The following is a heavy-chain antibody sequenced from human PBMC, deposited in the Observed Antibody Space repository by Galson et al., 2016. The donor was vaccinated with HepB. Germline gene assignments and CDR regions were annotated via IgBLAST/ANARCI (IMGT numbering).Heavy chain of an antibody. CDR2: IYPDDSDT. D-gene: IGHD3-10*01. CDR1: SYW. CDR3: ARVVRGVSGFDP. Sequence: SYWIGWVRQMPGKGLECMGIIYPDDSDTRYSPSFQGQVTISADKSISTAYLQWSSLKASDTAMYYCARVVRGVSGFDPWGQGTLVTVSS. V-gene: IGHV5-51*01. J-gene: IGHJ5*02.